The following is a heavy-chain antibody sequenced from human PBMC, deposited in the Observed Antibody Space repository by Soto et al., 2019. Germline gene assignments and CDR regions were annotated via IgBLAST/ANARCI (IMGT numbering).Heavy chain of an antibody. J-gene: IGHJ4*02. V-gene: IGHV5-51*01. CDR1: GYSFTSYW. CDR2: IYPGHSDT. Sequence: GESLKISCKGSGYSFTSYWIGWVRQMPGKGLEWMGTIYPGHSDTRYSPSFQAQVTISAAKSISTAYLQWSSLKAADTAMYYCARQRRGYYYDRKDYFDYWGQGTLVTVSS. CDR3: ARQRRGYYYDRKDYFDY. D-gene: IGHD3-22*01.